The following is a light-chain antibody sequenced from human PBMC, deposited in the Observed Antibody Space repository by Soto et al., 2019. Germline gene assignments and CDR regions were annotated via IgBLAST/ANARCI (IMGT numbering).Light chain of an antibody. Sequence: EIVLTQSPGTLSLSPGERATLSCRASQSVSSNYFAWYQQKPGQAPRLLIYGASSRATGIPDRFSGSGSGTDFTLTISRLEPEDFAVYYCQQYDSSLSITFGQGTRLEI. CDR3: QQYDSSLSIT. V-gene: IGKV3-20*01. J-gene: IGKJ5*01. CDR2: GAS. CDR1: QSVSSNY.